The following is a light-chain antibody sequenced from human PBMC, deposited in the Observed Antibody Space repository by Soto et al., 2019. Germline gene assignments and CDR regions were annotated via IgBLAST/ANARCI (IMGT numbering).Light chain of an antibody. CDR1: GSDVGTYDL. Sequence: QSALTQPASVSGSPGQSIAISCTATGSDVGTYDLVSWYQQHPGKAPKLIIYDVTSRPPGVSNRFSGSKSGNTASLTISGLQAEDEAHYYCGSYMSGNTLWVLGGGTKLTVL. V-gene: IGLV2-14*02. CDR3: GSYMSGNTLWV. CDR2: DVT. J-gene: IGLJ3*02.